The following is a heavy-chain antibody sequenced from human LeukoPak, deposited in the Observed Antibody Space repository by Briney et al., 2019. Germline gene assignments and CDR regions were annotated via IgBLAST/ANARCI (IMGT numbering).Heavy chain of an antibody. Sequence: GGSLRLSCAASGFTFSSYAMSWVRQAPGKGLEWVSAISGSGGSTYYADSVKGRFTISRDNSRNTLYLQMSSLRAEDSAMYYCAKVRDTRDWYKDAFDVWGQGTRVTVSS. D-gene: IGHD6-19*01. CDR2: ISGSGGST. CDR1: GFTFSSYA. V-gene: IGHV3-23*01. CDR3: AKVRDTRDWYKDAFDV. J-gene: IGHJ3*01.